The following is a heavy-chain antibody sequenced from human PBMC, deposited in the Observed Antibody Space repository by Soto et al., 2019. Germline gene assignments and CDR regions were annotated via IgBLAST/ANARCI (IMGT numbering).Heavy chain of an antibody. V-gene: IGHV3-30*18. Sequence: QVQLVESGGGVVQPGRSLRLSCAASGFTFSSYGMHWVRQAPGKGLEWVAVISYDGSNKYYADSVKGRFTISRDNSKNTLYLQMNSLRAEDTAVYYCAKKVWFGEPYWGQGTLVTVSS. J-gene: IGHJ4*02. D-gene: IGHD3-10*01. CDR1: GFTFSSYG. CDR3: AKKVWFGEPY. CDR2: ISYDGSNK.